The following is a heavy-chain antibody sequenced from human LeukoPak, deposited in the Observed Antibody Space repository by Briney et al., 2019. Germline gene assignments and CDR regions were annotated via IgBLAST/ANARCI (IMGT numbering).Heavy chain of an antibody. CDR2: TSAYNGNT. CDR1: GYTFTSYG. D-gene: IGHD2-2*01. Sequence: ASVKVSCKASGYTFTSYGISWVRQAPGQGLEWMGWTSAYNGNTNYAQKLQGRVTMTTDTSTSTAYMELRSLRSDDTAVYYCARVGVVVVPAAASFARGHNWFDPWGQGTLVTVSS. CDR3: ARVGVVVVPAAASFARGHNWFDP. J-gene: IGHJ5*02. V-gene: IGHV1-18*01.